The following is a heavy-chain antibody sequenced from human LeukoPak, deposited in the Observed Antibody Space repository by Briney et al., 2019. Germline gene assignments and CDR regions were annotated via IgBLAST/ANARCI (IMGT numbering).Heavy chain of an antibody. CDR2: IYPDDSDT. J-gene: IGHJ4*02. Sequence: GESLKISCKGSGYSFTSYWIGWVRQMPGKGLEWIGIIYPDDSDTRYSPSFQGQVTISADKSISTAYLQWSSLKASDTAMYYCATPYPREYCSSTTCYFNYWGQGTLVTVSS. CDR1: GYSFTSYW. D-gene: IGHD2-2*01. CDR3: ATPYPREYCSSTTCYFNY. V-gene: IGHV5-51*01.